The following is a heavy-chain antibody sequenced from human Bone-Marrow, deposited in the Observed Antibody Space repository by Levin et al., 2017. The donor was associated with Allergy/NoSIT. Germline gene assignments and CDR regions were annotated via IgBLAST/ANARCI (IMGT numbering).Heavy chain of an antibody. D-gene: IGHD4-17*01. Sequence: GESLKISCLASDFSLNTFKMTWVRRPPGKGLEWVSSISTSSSDRLYADSVKGRFTISRDNTKNSVFLQMNSLRVEDTAVYYCAREGDYGDYEYDYYYGMDVWGQGTTVFVSS. V-gene: IGHV3-21*01. CDR1: DFSLNTFK. CDR2: ISTSSSDR. CDR3: AREGDYGDYEYDYYYGMDV. J-gene: IGHJ6*02.